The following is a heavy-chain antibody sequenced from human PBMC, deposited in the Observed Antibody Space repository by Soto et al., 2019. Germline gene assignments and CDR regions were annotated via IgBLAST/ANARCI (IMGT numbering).Heavy chain of an antibody. J-gene: IGHJ4*02. Sequence: EVQLVESGGGLVKPGGSLRLSCAASGFTFSSYSMNWVRQAPGKGLEWVSSISSSSSYIYYADSVKGRFTISRYNAKNSLYLQMNSLRAEDTAVYYCARGLYYYDSSGYYGNWGQGTLVTGSS. CDR2: ISSSSSYI. V-gene: IGHV3-21*01. D-gene: IGHD3-22*01. CDR1: GFTFSSYS. CDR3: ARGLYYYDSSGYYGN.